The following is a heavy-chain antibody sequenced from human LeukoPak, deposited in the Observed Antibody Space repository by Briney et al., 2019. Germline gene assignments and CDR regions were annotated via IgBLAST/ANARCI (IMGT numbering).Heavy chain of an antibody. CDR2: IRYDGSNK. CDR1: GFTFSSYG. D-gene: IGHD3-3*01. J-gene: IGHJ4*02. V-gene: IGHV3-30*02. CDR3: ATARLEWFPTSDY. Sequence: GGSLRLSCAASGFTFSSYGMHWVRQAAGKGLEWVAFIRYDGSNKYYADSVKGRFTIARDNSKNTLYLQMNSLRAEDTAVYYCATARLEWFPTSDYWGQGTLVTVSS.